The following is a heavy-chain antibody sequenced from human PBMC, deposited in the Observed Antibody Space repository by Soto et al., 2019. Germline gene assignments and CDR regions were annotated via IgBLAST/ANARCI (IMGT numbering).Heavy chain of an antibody. CDR3: ARRLYDTSGYRYFDF. J-gene: IGHJ4*02. V-gene: IGHV5-51*01. Sequence: ESLKISCKASGYSFSSYWIGWVRQIPGKGLEWMGIIFPDDSETRYSPSFQGKVSISVDKSITTAYLQWSSLKASDTAMYYCARRLYDTSGYRYFDFWGQGTLVTVSS. D-gene: IGHD3-22*01. CDR2: IFPDDSET. CDR1: GYSFSSYW.